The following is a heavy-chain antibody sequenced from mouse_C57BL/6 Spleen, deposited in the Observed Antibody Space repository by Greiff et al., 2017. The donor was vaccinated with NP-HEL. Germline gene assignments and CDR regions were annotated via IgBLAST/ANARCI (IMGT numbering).Heavy chain of an antibody. J-gene: IGHJ1*03. V-gene: IGHV1-69*01. CDR3: ARSYDGYSDWYFDV. CDR2: IDPSDSYT. D-gene: IGHD2-3*01. CDR1: GYTFTSYW. Sequence: QVQLQQPGAELVMPGASVKLSCKASGYTFTSYWMHWVKQRPGQGLEWIGEIDPSDSYTNYNQKFKGKSTLTVDKSSSPAYMQLSSLTSEDSAVYYCARSYDGYSDWYFDVWGTGTTVTVSS.